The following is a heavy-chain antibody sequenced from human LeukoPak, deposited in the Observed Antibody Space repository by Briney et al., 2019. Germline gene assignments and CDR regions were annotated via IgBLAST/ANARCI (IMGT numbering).Heavy chain of an antibody. Sequence: GGSLRLSCAASGFIFSSYWMSWVRQAPGKGLEWVANIKQDGSEKWYVDSVKGRFTISRDNAKNSLFLQMNSLRAEDTAVYYCAKVRYYDSSGYYYWGQGTLVTVSS. CDR3: AKVRYYDSSGYYY. D-gene: IGHD3-22*01. J-gene: IGHJ4*02. CDR1: GFIFSSYW. V-gene: IGHV3-7*05. CDR2: IKQDGSEK.